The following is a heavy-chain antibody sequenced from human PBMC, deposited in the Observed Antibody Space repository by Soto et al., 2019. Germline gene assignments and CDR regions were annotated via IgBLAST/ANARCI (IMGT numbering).Heavy chain of an antibody. CDR3: AKYAGLSPGVRFHFDY. CDR2: IDGGGQTT. D-gene: IGHD7-27*01. V-gene: IGHV3-23*01. CDR1: GFTFSSYA. Sequence: EVQMLESGGDLIQPGGSLRLSCATSGFTFSSYAMSWVRQTSGKGLEWVSSIDGGGQTTYYAASMKGRFTISRDNSRNILFLQMNSLRGEDTAIYFCAKYAGLSPGVRFHFDYWGQGSLVSVSS. J-gene: IGHJ4*02.